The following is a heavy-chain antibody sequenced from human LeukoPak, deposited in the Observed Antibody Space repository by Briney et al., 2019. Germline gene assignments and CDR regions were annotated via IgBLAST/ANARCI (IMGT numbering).Heavy chain of an antibody. J-gene: IGHJ5*02. V-gene: IGHV4-59*01. D-gene: IGHD6-13*01. CDR3: VAAAALYNWFDP. Sequence: SETLSLTCTVSGGSISSYYWSWTRQPPGKGLEWIGYIYYSGSTNYNPSLKSRVTISVDTSKNQFSLKLSSVTAADTAVYYCVAAAALYNWFDPWGQGTLVTVSS. CDR1: GGSISSYY. CDR2: IYYSGST.